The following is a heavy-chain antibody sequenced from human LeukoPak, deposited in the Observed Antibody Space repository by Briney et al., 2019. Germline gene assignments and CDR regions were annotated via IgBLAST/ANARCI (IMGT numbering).Heavy chain of an antibody. Sequence: ASVKVSCKASGGTFSSYAISWVRQAPGQGLELMGGIIPIFGTANYAQKFQGRVTITTDKSTSTAYMELSSLRSEDTAVYYCARDRGYSSAISRLGYWGQGTLVTVSS. J-gene: IGHJ4*02. V-gene: IGHV1-69*05. D-gene: IGHD6-19*01. CDR1: GGTFSSYA. CDR2: IIPIFGTA. CDR3: ARDRGYSSAISRLGY.